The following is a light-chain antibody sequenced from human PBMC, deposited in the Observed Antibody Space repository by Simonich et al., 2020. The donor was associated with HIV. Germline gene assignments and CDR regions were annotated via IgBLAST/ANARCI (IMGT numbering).Light chain of an antibody. J-gene: IGLJ1*01. CDR3: SSYTSSSTYV. CDR1: GSDVGDYNS. CDR2: DVN. V-gene: IGLV2-14*01. Sequence: QSALTQPASMSGSPGQSITIPCTGTGSDVGDYNSVSWFQQHPGKAPKLWIYDVNKRPKWVSNLFSGSKSGNTASLTISGLQADDEADYYCSSYTSSSTYVFGTGTKVTVL.